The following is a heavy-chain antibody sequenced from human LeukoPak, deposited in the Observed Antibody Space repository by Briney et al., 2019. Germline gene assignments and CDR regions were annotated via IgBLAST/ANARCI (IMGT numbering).Heavy chain of an antibody. Sequence: SETLSLTCAVSGGSISSSGYYWGWIRQPPGKGLEWLGTIYYDGSTYSNPSLRSRVSISIDTSKNQFSLKLSSVTAADTAVYFCARRITMVRGVHDAFAIWGQGTMVTVSS. J-gene: IGHJ3*02. CDR3: ARRITMVRGVHDAFAI. CDR1: GGSISSSGYY. CDR2: IYYDGST. D-gene: IGHD3-10*01. V-gene: IGHV4-39*01.